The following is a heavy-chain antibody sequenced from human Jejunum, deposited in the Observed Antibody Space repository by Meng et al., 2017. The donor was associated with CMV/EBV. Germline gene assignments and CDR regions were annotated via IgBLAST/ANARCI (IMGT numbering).Heavy chain of an antibody. Sequence: VSGESMRSHYWSWIRQPPGKGLEWMGHVYYSGSATYSPSLRSRVSISLDMSKNQFSLKLRSVTAADTAMYFCATNYDFWSGYTFDPWGQGTLVTVSS. D-gene: IGHD3-3*01. V-gene: IGHV4-59*11. CDR3: ATNYDFWSGYTFDP. CDR2: VYYSGSA. CDR1: GESMRSHY. J-gene: IGHJ5*02.